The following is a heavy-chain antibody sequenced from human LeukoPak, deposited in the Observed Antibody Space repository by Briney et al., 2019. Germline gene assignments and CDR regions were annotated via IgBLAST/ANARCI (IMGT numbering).Heavy chain of an antibody. CDR2: IGSSGNTI. CDR3: ARDYFDRSGYGEYFYYYGLDV. Sequence: GGSLRLSCAASGFTFSNYDMNWVRQAPGKGLEWVSYIGSSGNTILYADSVKGRFTISRDNSKNTVYLQMDSLRAEDTAVYYCARDYFDRSGYGEYFYYYGLDVWGQGTTVTVSS. J-gene: IGHJ6*02. D-gene: IGHD3-22*01. CDR1: GFTFSNYD. V-gene: IGHV3-48*01.